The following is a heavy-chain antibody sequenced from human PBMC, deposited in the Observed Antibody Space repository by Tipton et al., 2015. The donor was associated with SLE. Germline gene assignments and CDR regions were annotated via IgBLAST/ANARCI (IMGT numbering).Heavy chain of an antibody. Sequence: QLVQSGAEVKKPGASVKVSCKASGYTFTSFGISWVRQAPGQGLEWMGWISAYNGNTNYAQKLQGRVTMTTDTSTSAAYMELRSLRSDDAAVYYCARPSGYTAMAPYYYYFDYWGQGTLVTVSS. CDR1: GYTFTSFG. D-gene: IGHD5-18*01. CDR3: ARPSGYTAMAPYYYYFDY. CDR2: ISAYNGNT. V-gene: IGHV1-18*01. J-gene: IGHJ4*02.